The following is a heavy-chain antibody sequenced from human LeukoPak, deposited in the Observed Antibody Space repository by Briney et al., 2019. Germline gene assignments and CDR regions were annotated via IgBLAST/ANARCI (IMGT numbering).Heavy chain of an antibody. CDR1: GGSISSGGYY. Sequence: KSSETLSLTCTVSGGSISSGGYYWSWIRQHPGKGLEWIGYIYYSGSTYYNPSLKSRVTISVDTSKNQFSLKLSSVTAADTAVYYCARYGSGSVFDYWGQGTLVTVSS. V-gene: IGHV4-31*03. CDR3: ARYGSGSVFDY. D-gene: IGHD3-10*01. CDR2: IYYSGST. J-gene: IGHJ4*02.